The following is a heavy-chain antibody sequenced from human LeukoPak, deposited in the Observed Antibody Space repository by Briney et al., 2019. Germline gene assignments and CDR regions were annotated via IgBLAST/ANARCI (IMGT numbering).Heavy chain of an antibody. Sequence: ASVTVSCKASGYTFTNFDINWVRQAPGQGPEWMGWMNPSSGDTGIAQKFQGRLTLTRDTSLSTAYMELSHLTSEDTAIYFCTREHDKPMMHWYFSLWGRGSLVTVSS. CDR2: MNPSSGDT. CDR1: GYTFTNFD. CDR3: TREHDKPMMHWYFSL. J-gene: IGHJ2*01. D-gene: IGHD1/OR15-1a*01. V-gene: IGHV1-8*01.